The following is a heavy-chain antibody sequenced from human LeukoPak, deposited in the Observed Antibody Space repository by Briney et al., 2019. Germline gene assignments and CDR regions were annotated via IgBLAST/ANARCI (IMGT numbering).Heavy chain of an antibody. CDR1: GGSISSYY. Sequence: SETLSLTCTVSGGSISSYYWSWIRQPPGEGLEWIGEINHSGSTNYNPSLKSRVTISVDTSKNQFSLKLSSVTAADTAVYYCARSSWSLFDNWGQGTLVTVSS. J-gene: IGHJ4*02. CDR3: ARSSWSLFDN. CDR2: INHSGST. D-gene: IGHD1-26*01. V-gene: IGHV4-34*01.